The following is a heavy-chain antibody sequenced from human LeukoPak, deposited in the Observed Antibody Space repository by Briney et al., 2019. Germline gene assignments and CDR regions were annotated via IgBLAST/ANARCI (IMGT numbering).Heavy chain of an antibody. D-gene: IGHD2-21*02. J-gene: IGHJ6*03. CDR3: ARGVVTDDYYMDV. CDR2: LYTNANT. Sequence: PSQTLSLTCTVPGGSVNSGRYYWTWIRQPAGKGLEWIGRLYTNANTNYNPSLESRVSISLDTSKSQFYLQLTSVTAADTAVYFCARGVVTDDYYMDVWGKGTTVTVSS. V-gene: IGHV4-61*02. CDR1: GGSVNSGRYY.